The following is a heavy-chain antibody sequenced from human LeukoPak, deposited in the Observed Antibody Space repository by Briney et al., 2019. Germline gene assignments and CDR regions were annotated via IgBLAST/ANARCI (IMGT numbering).Heavy chain of an antibody. V-gene: IGHV3-53*01. J-gene: IGHJ4*02. CDR2: IYSGGST. Sequence: PGGSLRLSCAASGFTVSGNYMSWVRQAPGKGLEWVSVIYSGGSTYYADSVKGRFTISRDNSKNTLYLQMNSLRAEDTAVYYCARGGYSYGSYYFDYWGQGTLVTVSS. CDR1: GFTVSGNY. D-gene: IGHD5-18*01. CDR3: ARGGYSYGSYYFDY.